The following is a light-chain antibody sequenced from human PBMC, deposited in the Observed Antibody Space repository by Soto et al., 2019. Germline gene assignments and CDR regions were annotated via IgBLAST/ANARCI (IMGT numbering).Light chain of an antibody. J-gene: IGLJ1*01. CDR2: DVS. Sequence: QSALTQPASVSGSPGQSITISCTGTSSDVGAYNYVSWYQQHPGKVPKLMIYDVSDRPSGVSNRFSGSKSGNTASLTISGXXXXXXXXXYCSSFTRSNSYVFGTGTQLT. CDR3: SSFTRSNSYV. V-gene: IGLV2-14*03. CDR1: SSDVGAYNY.